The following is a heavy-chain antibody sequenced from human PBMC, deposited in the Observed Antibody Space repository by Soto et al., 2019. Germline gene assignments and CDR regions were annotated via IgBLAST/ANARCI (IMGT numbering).Heavy chain of an antibody. CDR1: GYTFTGYY. D-gene: IGHD3-10*01. CDR2: INPNSGGT. Sequence: ASVKVSCKASGYTFTGYYMHWVRQAPGQGLEWMGWINPNSGGTNYAQKFQGWVTMTRGTSISTAYMELSRLRSDDTAVYYCARGMAGAVYRGVNKFDYWGQGTLVTVSS. V-gene: IGHV1-2*04. J-gene: IGHJ4*02. CDR3: ARGMAGAVYRGVNKFDY.